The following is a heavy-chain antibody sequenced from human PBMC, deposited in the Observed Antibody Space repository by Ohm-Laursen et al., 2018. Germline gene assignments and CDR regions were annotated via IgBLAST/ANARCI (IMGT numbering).Heavy chain of an antibody. J-gene: IGHJ6*02. CDR1: GYTFTSYG. D-gene: IGHD2-15*01. V-gene: IGHV1-18*01. Sequence: GASVKVSCKASGYTFTSYGISWVRQAPGQGLEWMGWISAYNGNTNYAQKLQGRVTMTTDTSTSTAYMELRSLRSDDTAVYYCARRKVVVAAPGGMDVWGQGTTVTVSS. CDR2: ISAYNGNT. CDR3: ARRKVVVAAPGGMDV.